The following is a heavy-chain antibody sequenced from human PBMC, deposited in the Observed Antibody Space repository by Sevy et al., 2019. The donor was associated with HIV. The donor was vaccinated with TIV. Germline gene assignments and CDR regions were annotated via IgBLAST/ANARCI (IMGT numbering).Heavy chain of an antibody. CDR2: ISYDGSNK. CDR1: GFTFSSYA. J-gene: IGHJ4*02. Sequence: GGSLRLSCAASGFTFSSYAMHWVRQAPGKGLEWVAVISYDGSNKYYADSVKGRFTISRDNSKNTLYLQMNSLRAEDTAVHYCARDFDSSGDYQHGGYRGQGTLVTVSS. D-gene: IGHD3-22*01. CDR3: ARDFDSSGDYQHGGY. V-gene: IGHV3-30-3*01.